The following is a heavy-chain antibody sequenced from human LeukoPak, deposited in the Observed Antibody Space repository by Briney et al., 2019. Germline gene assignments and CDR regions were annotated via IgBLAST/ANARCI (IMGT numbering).Heavy chain of an antibody. CDR3: ARGKYYYDSSGHDAFDI. V-gene: IGHV1-18*01. CDR1: GYTFTSYG. D-gene: IGHD3-22*01. J-gene: IGHJ3*02. Sequence: ASVKVSCKASGYTFTSYGISWVRQAPRQGLEWMGWISAYNGNTNYAQKLQGRVTMTTDTSTSTAYMELRSLRSDDTAVYYCARGKYYYDSSGHDAFDIWGQGTMVTVSS. CDR2: ISAYNGNT.